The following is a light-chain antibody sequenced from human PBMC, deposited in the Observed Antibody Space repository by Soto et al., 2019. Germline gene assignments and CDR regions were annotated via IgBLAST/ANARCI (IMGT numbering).Light chain of an antibody. Sequence: EIVLTQSPATLSLSPGETAALSCRASQSISDYLAWYQQKPGQAPRLLIHDASTRATGVPGRFRGSGSGTDFTLTISNLEPEEFAVYLCQHLSNWPLTFGGGTKVDLK. CDR3: QHLSNWPLT. CDR2: DAS. V-gene: IGKV3-11*01. CDR1: QSISDY. J-gene: IGKJ4*01.